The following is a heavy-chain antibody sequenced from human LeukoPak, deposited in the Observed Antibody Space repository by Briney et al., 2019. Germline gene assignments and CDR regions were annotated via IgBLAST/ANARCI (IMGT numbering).Heavy chain of an antibody. D-gene: IGHD4-17*01. J-gene: IGHJ4*02. V-gene: IGHV3-48*03. CDR2: ISSIGSPI. CDR1: GVILSSYE. Sequence: PGGSLRLSCAAPGVILSSYEINWGRQAPGKGLGGVSYISSIGSPIYYAASVKGRFTISRDNAKNSLYLQMNSLRAEDTAVYYCARASSGAKVYWGQGTLVTVSS. CDR3: ARASSGAKVY.